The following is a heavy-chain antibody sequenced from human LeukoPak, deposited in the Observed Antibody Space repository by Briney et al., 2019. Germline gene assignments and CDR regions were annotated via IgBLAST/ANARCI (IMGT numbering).Heavy chain of an antibody. V-gene: IGHV3-23*01. CDR1: GFTFSSYA. CDR2: ISGSGGST. CDR3: AKWRITMARGVINYFDY. J-gene: IGHJ4*02. D-gene: IGHD3-10*01. Sequence: PGGSLRLSCAASGFTFSSYAMSWVRQAPGKGLEWVSAISGSGGSTYYADSVKGRFTISRDNSKNTLYLQMNSLRAEDTAVYYCAKWRITMARGVINYFDYWGQGTLVTVSS.